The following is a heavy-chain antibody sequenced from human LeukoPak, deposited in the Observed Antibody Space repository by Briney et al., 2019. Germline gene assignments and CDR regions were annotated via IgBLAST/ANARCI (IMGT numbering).Heavy chain of an antibody. Sequence: PSETLSLTCARYGGSFSGYYWSWIRQPPGKGLEWIGEINHSGSTNSNPTLKSRVTISVHTAKNQFSLKLSSVTAVDTAVYYCARGRLHLVPAAIRYYNYYYGMDVWGQGTTVTVS. CDR3: ARGRLHLVPAAIRYYNYYYGMDV. D-gene: IGHD2-2*02. CDR2: INHSGST. V-gene: IGHV4-34*01. J-gene: IGHJ6*02. CDR1: GGSFSGYY.